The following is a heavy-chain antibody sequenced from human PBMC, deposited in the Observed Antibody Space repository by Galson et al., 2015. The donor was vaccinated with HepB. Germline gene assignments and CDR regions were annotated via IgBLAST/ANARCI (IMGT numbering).Heavy chain of an antibody. V-gene: IGHV2-5*01. CDR2: IYWNDDK. Sequence: PALVKPTQTLTLTCTFSGFSLRTSGVGVGWIRQPPGKALEWLAVIYWNDDKRYSPSLKSRLTITKDTSKNQVVLTMTKMDPVDTATYYCAHSLGLVGPYFDYWGQNPGHRLL. J-gene: IGHJ4*01. D-gene: IGHD2-8*02. CDR1: GFSLRTSGVG. CDR3: AHSLGLVGPYFDY.